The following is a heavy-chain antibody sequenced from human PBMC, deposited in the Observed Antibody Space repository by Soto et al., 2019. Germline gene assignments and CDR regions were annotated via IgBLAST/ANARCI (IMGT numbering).Heavy chain of an antibody. CDR3: AIDEDVGAIVDNSYFDL. Sequence: SHTLSLPCAISGDSVSRNSDAWNWIRQSTSRGLEWLGRTYYKSKWYNDYAVSVKNRITINPDTSKNQFSLQLISVTPEDTALYFCAIDEDVGAIVDNSYFDLWGRST. CDR1: GDSVSRNSDA. J-gene: IGHJ2*01. CDR2: TYYKSKWYN. V-gene: IGHV6-1*01. D-gene: IGHD1-26*01.